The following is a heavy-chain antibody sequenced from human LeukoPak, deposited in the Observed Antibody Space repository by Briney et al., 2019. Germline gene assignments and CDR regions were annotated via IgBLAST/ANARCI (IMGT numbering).Heavy chain of an antibody. CDR2: IWYDGSNK. CDR3: ARASDPYSSGWQDY. V-gene: IGHV3-33*01. J-gene: IGHJ4*02. CDR1: GFTFSSYG. D-gene: IGHD6-19*01. Sequence: PRGSLRLSCAASGFTFSSYGMHWVRQAPGKGLEWVAVIWYDGSNKYYADSVKGRFTISRDNSKNTLYLQMNSLRAEDTAVYYCARASDPYSSGWQDYWGQGTLVTVSS.